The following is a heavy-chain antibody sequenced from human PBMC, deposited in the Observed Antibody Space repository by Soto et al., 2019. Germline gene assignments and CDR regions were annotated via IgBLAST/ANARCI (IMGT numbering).Heavy chain of an antibody. D-gene: IGHD1-1*01. CDR1: GFTFSSYG. Sequence: QVQLVESGGGVVQPGRSLRLSCAASGFTFSSYGMHWVRQAPGKGLEWVAVIWYDGSDKYYADSVKGRFTISRDNSKNTLYLQMNSLRAEDTAVYYWALSWYSDYFDLWGQGTLVTVSS. J-gene: IGHJ4*02. CDR2: IWYDGSDK. V-gene: IGHV3-33*08. CDR3: ALSWYSDYFDL.